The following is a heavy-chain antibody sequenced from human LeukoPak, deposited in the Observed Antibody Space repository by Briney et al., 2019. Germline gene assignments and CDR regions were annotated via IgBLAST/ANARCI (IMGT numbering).Heavy chain of an antibody. Sequence: GGSLRLSCAASGFTFDDYTMHWVRQAPGKGLEWVSLISWDGGSTYYADSVKGRFTISRDNSKNSLYLQMNSLRTEDTALYYCAKDRGYYDSSGYSEGYFDYRGQGTLVTVSS. D-gene: IGHD3-22*01. CDR3: AKDRGYYDSSGYSEGYFDY. J-gene: IGHJ4*02. CDR2: ISWDGGST. CDR1: GFTFDDYT. V-gene: IGHV3-43*01.